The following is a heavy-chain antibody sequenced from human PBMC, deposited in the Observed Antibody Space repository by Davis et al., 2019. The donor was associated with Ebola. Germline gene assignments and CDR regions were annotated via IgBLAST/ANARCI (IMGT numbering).Heavy chain of an antibody. CDR3: ARGHGDYGNDAFDI. CDR2: IYYSGST. Sequence: SETLSLTCTVSGGSISSSSYYWGWIRQPPGKGLEWIGSIYYSGSTYYNPSLKSRITISVDTSKNQFSLKLSSVTAADTAVYYCARGHGDYGNDAFDIWGQGTMVTVSS. CDR1: GGSISSSSYY. J-gene: IGHJ3*02. V-gene: IGHV4-39*01. D-gene: IGHD4-17*01.